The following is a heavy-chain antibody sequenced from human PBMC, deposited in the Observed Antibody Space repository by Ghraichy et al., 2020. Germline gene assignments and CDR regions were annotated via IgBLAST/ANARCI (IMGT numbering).Heavy chain of an antibody. D-gene: IGHD6-19*01. J-gene: IGHJ5*02. V-gene: IGHV3-15*01. CDR1: GFIFSDAW. Sequence: GGSLRLSCEAFGFIFSDAWMSWVRQAPGKGLEWVGRIKSKTSGGTIDYAAPVRGRFTISRDDSQNTLYLQMNSLRTDDTAVYYCTTRARREFPSGSWGQGALVTVYS. CDR3: TTRARREFPSGS. CDR2: IKSKTSGGTI.